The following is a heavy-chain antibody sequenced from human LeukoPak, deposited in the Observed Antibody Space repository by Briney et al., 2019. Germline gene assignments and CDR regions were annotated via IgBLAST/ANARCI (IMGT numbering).Heavy chain of an antibody. CDR2: IYPGDSDT. CDR1: GYSFTSYW. D-gene: IGHD3-22*01. V-gene: IGHV5-51*01. Sequence: RGASLQISCKGSGYSFTSYWIGWVRQMPGKGLEWMGIIYPGDSDTRYSPSFQGQVTISADKSISTAYLQWSSLKASDTAMYYCARLNYCDSSGYSSLLDYWGQGTLVTVSS. CDR3: ARLNYCDSSGYSSLLDY. J-gene: IGHJ4*02.